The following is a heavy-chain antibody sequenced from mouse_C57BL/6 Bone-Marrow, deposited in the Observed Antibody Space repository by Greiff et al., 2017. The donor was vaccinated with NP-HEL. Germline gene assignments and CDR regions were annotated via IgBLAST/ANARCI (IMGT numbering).Heavy chain of an antibody. Sequence: VQLQQSGAELVRPGTSVKLSCKASGYTFTSYWMHWVKQRPGQGLEWIGVIDPSDSYTNYNQKFKGKATLTVDTSSSTAYMQLSSLTSEDSAVYYCAIYYGSSPFAYWGQGTLVTVSA. CDR3: AIYYGSSPFAY. J-gene: IGHJ3*01. D-gene: IGHD1-1*01. CDR1: GYTFTSYW. CDR2: IDPSDSYT. V-gene: IGHV1-59*01.